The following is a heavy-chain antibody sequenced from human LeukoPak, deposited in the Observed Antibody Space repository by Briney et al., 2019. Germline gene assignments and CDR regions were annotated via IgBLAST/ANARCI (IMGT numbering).Heavy chain of an antibody. CDR3: ARGRTMIA. D-gene: IGHD3-22*01. Sequence: SETLCLTCAVYGGSFSGYYWSWIRQPPGKGLEWIGEINHSGSTNYNPSLKSRVTISVDTSKNQFSLKLSSVTAADTAVYYCARGRTMIAWGQGTLVTVSS. CDR1: GGSFSGYY. CDR2: INHSGST. V-gene: IGHV4-34*01. J-gene: IGHJ5*02.